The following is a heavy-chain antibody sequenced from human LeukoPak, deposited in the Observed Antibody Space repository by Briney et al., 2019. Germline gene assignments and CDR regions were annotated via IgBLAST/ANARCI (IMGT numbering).Heavy chain of an antibody. D-gene: IGHD2-2*01. V-gene: IGHV3-30*18. CDR3: AKGGCSSSNCYANY. Sequence: GRSLRLSCAASGFIFSSYGMHWVRQAPGKGLEWVAVMSYDGSNEFYADSVKGRFTISRDNSKNTLYLQMNSLRPDDTALYYCAKGGCSSSNCYANYWGQGTLVTVSS. CDR2: MSYDGSNE. J-gene: IGHJ4*02. CDR1: GFIFSSYG.